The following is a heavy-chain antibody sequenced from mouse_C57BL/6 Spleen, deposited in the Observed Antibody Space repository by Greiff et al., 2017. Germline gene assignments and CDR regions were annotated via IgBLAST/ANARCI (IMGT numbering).Heavy chain of an antibody. CDR2: ISSGGSYT. J-gene: IGHJ4*01. CDR1: GFTFSSYG. CDR3: ASPYYSNFYYAMDY. Sequence: EVQRVESGGDLVKPGGSLKLSCAASGFTFSSYGMSWVRQTPDKRLEWVATISSGGSYTYYPASVKGRFTISRDNAKNTLYLQMSSLTSEDTTIYYCASPYYSNFYYAMDYWGQGTSVTVSS. D-gene: IGHD2-5*01. V-gene: IGHV5-6*01.